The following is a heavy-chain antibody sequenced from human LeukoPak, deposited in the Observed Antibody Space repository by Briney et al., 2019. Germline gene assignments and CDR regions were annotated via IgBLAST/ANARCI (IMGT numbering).Heavy chain of an antibody. V-gene: IGHV4-59*01. Sequence: SETLSLTCTVSGGSISSYYWSWIRQPPGKGPEWIGYIYYSGSTNYNPSLKSRVTISVDTSKNQFSLKLSSVTAADTAVYYCARSGTVGATFYYYYMDVWGKGTTVTVSS. D-gene: IGHD1-26*01. CDR1: GGSISSYY. CDR2: IYYSGST. J-gene: IGHJ6*03. CDR3: ARSGTVGATFYYYYMDV.